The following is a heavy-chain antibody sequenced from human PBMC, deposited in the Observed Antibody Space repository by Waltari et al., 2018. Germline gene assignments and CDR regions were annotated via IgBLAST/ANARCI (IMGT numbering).Heavy chain of an antibody. CDR1: GSDYW. V-gene: IGHV3-74*01. Sequence: EVQLVESGGGLVQSGGSLRLSCAGSGSDYWMDWVRQAPGKGLMWVSRVKSDGTSPTYADSVKGRFTVSRDSAKNMLYLQMNSLRAEDTAVYYCTTNPPGYWGQGTLVTVSS. CDR3: TTNPPGY. CDR2: VKSDGTSP. J-gene: IGHJ4*02.